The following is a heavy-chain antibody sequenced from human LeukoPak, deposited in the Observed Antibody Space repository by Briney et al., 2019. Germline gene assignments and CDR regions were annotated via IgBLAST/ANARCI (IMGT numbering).Heavy chain of an antibody. CDR1: GFTFSSYA. CDR2: ISGSGGST. Sequence: GGSLRLSCAASGFTFSSYAMSWVRQAPGKGLEWVSAISGSGGSTYYADSVKGRFTISRDNSKNTLYLQMNSLRAEDTAVYYCAKATPYDILTGRTRYYFDYWRQGTLVTVSS. J-gene: IGHJ4*02. D-gene: IGHD3-9*01. CDR3: AKATPYDILTGRTRYYFDY. V-gene: IGHV3-23*01.